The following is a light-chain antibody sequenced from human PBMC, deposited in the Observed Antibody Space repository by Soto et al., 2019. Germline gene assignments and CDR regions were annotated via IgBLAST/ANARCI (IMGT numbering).Light chain of an antibody. CDR2: GAS. V-gene: IGKV3D-15*01. CDR3: HQYNGWPRT. J-gene: IGKJ1*01. Sequence: EIVMTQSPATLSVSPGERATLSCRASQSVSNNYLAWYQQKPGQAPRLLIYGASNRATGIPDRFSGSGSGTDFTLTISRLQSEDFAVYYCHQYNGWPRTFGQGTKVDIK. CDR1: QSVSNN.